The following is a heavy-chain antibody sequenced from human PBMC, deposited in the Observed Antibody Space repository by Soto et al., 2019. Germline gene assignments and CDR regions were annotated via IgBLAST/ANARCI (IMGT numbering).Heavy chain of an antibody. CDR2: IIPILGIA. CDR3: ARDTYYYYSGGYYWFDP. V-gene: IGHV1-69*04. J-gene: IGHJ5*02. Sequence: ASVKVSCKASGGTFSRYTISWVRQATGKGLEWMGRIIPILGIANYAQKFQGRVTITADKSTSTAYIELSSLRSEDTAVYYCARDTYYYYSGGYYWFDPWGQGTLVTVSS. CDR1: GGTFSRYT. D-gene: IGHD3-22*01.